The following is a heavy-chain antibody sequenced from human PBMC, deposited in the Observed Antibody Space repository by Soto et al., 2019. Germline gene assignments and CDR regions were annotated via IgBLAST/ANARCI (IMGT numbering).Heavy chain of an antibody. CDR3: AKTIVAASGYYFDH. V-gene: IGHV3-11*06. J-gene: IGHJ4*02. Sequence: QVQLVESGGDLVKPGGSLRLACAASGFSFSDSYMSWVRQAPGKGLEWLSYISGGSSYTNYADSVQGRFTISRDNAKESLYLEMICLRADDTAVYYCAKTIVAASGYYFDHWGQGNLVTVSS. D-gene: IGHD2-21*01. CDR1: GFSFSDSY. CDR2: ISGGSSYT.